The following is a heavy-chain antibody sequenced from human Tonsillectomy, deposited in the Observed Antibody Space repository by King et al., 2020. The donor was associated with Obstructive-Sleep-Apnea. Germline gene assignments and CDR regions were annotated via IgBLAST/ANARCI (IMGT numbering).Heavy chain of an antibody. CDR3: ATVAVATATYFFDY. CDR2: INPNSGGT. Sequence: VQLVESGAEVKKPGASVKVSCKASGYTFTGYHIHWVRQAPGQGLEWMGWINPNSGGTNYAQKFQGRATMTRYTSISTAYMELSRLRSDDTAVYYCATVAVATATYFFDYWGQGTLVTVSS. J-gene: IGHJ4*02. V-gene: IGHV1-2*02. CDR1: GYTFTGYH. D-gene: IGHD4-17*01.